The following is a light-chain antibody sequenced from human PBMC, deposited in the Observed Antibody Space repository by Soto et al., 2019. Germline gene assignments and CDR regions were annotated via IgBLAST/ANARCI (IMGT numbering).Light chain of an antibody. V-gene: IGLV4-69*01. CDR1: SGHSSYA. J-gene: IGLJ1*01. Sequence: QPVLTQSPSASASLGASVKLTCTLSSGHSSYAIAWHQQQPEKGPRYLMKLNSDGSHSKGDGIPDRFSGSSSGAERHLTISSLQSEDEADYYCQTWGTGIHYVFGTGTKVTVL. CDR2: LNSDGSH. CDR3: QTWGTGIHYV.